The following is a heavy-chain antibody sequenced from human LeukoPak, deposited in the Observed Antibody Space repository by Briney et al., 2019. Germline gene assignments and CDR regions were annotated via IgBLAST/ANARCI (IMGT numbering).Heavy chain of an antibody. CDR2: IYSGGST. Sequence: GSLRLFCGASGINGNRNYNRLGRPASRKGLEGGPPIYSGGSTYYADSAKGRFTISRDNSKNTLYLQMNSLRAEDTTVYYCARDAYYYDSGSLDDLWGRGTLVTVSS. CDR1: GINGNRNY. J-gene: IGHJ2*01. D-gene: IGHD3-10*01. CDR3: ARDAYYYDSGSLDDL. V-gene: IGHV3-66*01.